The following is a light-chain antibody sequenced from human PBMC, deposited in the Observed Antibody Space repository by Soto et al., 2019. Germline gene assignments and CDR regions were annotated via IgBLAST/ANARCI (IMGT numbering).Light chain of an antibody. J-gene: IGKJ1*01. CDR1: QSISNN. V-gene: IGKV3-20*01. CDR3: KKYGSSPKT. CDR2: GAS. Sequence: EIVLTQSPATLSLSPGERATLSCRASQSISNNLAWYQQKPGQAPRLVIYGASSRATGIPDRFSGSGSGTDFTLTISRLEPEECAGYNCKKYGSSPKTFGQGTKVDIK.